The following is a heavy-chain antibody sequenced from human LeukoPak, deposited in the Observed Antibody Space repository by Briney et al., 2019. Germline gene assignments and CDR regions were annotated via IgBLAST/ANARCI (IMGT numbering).Heavy chain of an antibody. D-gene: IGHD1-26*01. J-gene: IGHJ4*02. V-gene: IGHV3-53*04. CDR2: IYSGGST. CDR3: ARDLLWGAGDAGY. CDR1: GFTVSSNY. Sequence: GGSLRLSCAASGFTVSSNYMSWVPQAPGKGVAWVLVIYSGGSTYYADSVKGRFTISRHHSKNTLYLQMNSLRAEDTAVYYCARDLLWGAGDAGYWGQGTLVTVSS.